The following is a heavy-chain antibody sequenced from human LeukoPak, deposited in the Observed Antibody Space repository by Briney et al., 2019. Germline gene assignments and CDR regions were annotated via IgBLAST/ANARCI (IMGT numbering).Heavy chain of an antibody. CDR3: ARTLHCSSTSCYWIYWFDP. D-gene: IGHD2-2*01. CDR2: IYYSGNT. Sequence: SETLSLTRTVSGDSISGYYWSWIRQPPGKGLEWIGYIYYSGNTYYNPSLKSRVTISVDTSKNQFSLKLSSVTAADTAVYYCARTLHCSSTSCYWIYWFDPWGQGTLVTVSS. J-gene: IGHJ5*02. V-gene: IGHV4-59*08. CDR1: GDSISGYY.